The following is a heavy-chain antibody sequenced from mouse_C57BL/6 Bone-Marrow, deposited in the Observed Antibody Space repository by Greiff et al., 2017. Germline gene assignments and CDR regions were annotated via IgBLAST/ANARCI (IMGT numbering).Heavy chain of an antibody. CDR3: ARNGDGSSCYFDY. J-gene: IGHJ2*01. CDR1: GYTFTSYW. Sequence: VQLQQPGAELVKPGASVKMSCKASGYTFTSYWITWVKQRPGQGLEWIGDIYPGSGSNNYNEKFKSKATLTVDTSASTAYMRLSSLTSEDSAVYYWARNGDGSSCYFDYWGQGTTLTVSS. D-gene: IGHD1-1*01. CDR2: IYPGSGSN. V-gene: IGHV1-55*01.